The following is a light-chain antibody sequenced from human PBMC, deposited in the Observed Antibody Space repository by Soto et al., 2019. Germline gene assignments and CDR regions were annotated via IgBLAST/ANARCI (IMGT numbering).Light chain of an antibody. CDR1: QTITKSY. J-gene: IGKJ3*01. V-gene: IGKV3-20*01. Sequence: EIVLTQSPGTLSLSPGERATLSCRASQTITKSYLAWYQQKPGQAPRLLIYGASIRATDIPDRFSGSGSGTDFTLTISRLEPEDFAVYYCKQYDSSPFTFGPGTKVDIK. CDR2: GAS. CDR3: KQYDSSPFT.